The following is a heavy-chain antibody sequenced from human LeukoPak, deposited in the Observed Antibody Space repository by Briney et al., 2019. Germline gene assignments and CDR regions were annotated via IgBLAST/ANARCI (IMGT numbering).Heavy chain of an antibody. D-gene: IGHD6-13*01. CDR3: ARLRIPGIAAAGHPGFAFDI. CDR2: IYYSGST. V-gene: IGHV4-39*01. Sequence: PSETLSLTCTVSGGSISSSSYYWGWIRQPPGKGLEWIGSIYYSGSTYYNPSLKSRVTISVDTSKNQFSLKLSSVTAADTAVYYCARLRIPGIAAAGHPGFAFDIWGQGTMVTVSS. CDR1: GGSISSSSYY. J-gene: IGHJ3*02.